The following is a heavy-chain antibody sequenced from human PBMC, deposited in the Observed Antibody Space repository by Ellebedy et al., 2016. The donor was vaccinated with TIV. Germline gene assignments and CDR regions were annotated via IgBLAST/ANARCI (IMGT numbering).Heavy chain of an antibody. CDR2: INPTDGST. D-gene: IGHD6-13*01. V-gene: IGHV1-46*01. J-gene: IGHJ6*02. Sequence: ASVKVSXKASGYTFTSYKIHWVRQAPGQGLEWMGIINPTDGSTYYAQKFQGRVTVTRDTSTSTLYMDLSNLRSEDTAEYYCARGIHYGMDVWGQGTTVTVSS. CDR3: ARGIHYGMDV. CDR1: GYTFTSYK.